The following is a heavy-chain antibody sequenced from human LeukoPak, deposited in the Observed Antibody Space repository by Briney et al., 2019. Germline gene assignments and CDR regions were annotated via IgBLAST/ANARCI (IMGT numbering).Heavy chain of an antibody. V-gene: IGHV1-18*01. CDR3: AKQYSSGWYWFDP. J-gene: IGHJ5*02. D-gene: IGHD6-19*01. CDR2: ISAYNGNT. Sequence: ASVKVSCKASGYTFTSCGISWVRQAPGQGLEWMGWISAYNGNTNYAQKLQGRVTMTTDTSTSTAYMELRSLRSDDTAVYYCAKQYSSGWYWFDPWGQGTLVTVSS. CDR1: GYTFTSCG.